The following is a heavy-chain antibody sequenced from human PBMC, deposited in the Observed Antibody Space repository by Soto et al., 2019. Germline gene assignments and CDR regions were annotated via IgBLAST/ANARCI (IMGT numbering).Heavy chain of an antibody. Sequence: PSETLSLTCAVSGGSISSSNWWSWVRQPPGKGLEWIGEIYHSGSTNYNPSLKSRVTISVDKSKNQFSLKLSSVTAADTAVYYCARRPSRDGYNPHFDYWGQGTLVTVSS. CDR1: GGSISSSNW. V-gene: IGHV4-4*02. D-gene: IGHD5-12*01. J-gene: IGHJ4*02. CDR3: ARRPSRDGYNPHFDY. CDR2: IYHSGST.